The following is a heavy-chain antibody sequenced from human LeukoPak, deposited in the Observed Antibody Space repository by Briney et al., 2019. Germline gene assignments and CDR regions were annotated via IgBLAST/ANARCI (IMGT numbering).Heavy chain of an antibody. D-gene: IGHD3-16*01. CDR2: INKDGSEK. CDR1: GMNNYL. V-gene: IGHV3-7*01. Sequence: GESLRLSCIGSGMNNYLMTWVRQAPGKGLESVANINKDGSEKYYLDPVKGRITISRDNIKNSVFLQINSLRVEDTGIYYCATDLNWVSHWGQGTLVTVSS. CDR3: ATDLNWVSH. J-gene: IGHJ4*02.